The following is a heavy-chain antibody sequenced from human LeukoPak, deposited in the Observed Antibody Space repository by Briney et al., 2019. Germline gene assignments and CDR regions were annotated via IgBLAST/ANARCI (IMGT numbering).Heavy chain of an antibody. CDR1: GFTFDDYG. CDR2: INWNGGST. D-gene: IGHD2-2*03. Sequence: GGSLRLSCAASGFTFDDYGMSWVRQAPGKGLEWVSGINWNGGSTGYADSVKGRFTISRGNAKNSLYLQMNSLRAEDTALYYCARFKWMRYCYYYMDVWGKGTTVTVSS. J-gene: IGHJ6*03. V-gene: IGHV3-20*04. CDR3: ARFKWMRYCYYYMDV.